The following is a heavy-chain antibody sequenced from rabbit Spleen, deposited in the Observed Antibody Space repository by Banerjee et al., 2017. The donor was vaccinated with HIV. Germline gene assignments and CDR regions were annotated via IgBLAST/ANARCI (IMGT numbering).Heavy chain of an antibody. V-gene: IGHV1S45*01. J-gene: IGHJ4*01. Sequence: QEQLEESGGDLVKPGASLTLTCTASGFSFSSNYWISWVRQAPGKGLEWIAYMNSGSDGDIYYASWVKSRFTVSRTSSTTVTLQMTSLTVADTATYFCTRDDGSGHYIDGYFNLWGQGTLVTVS. CDR2: MNSGSDGDI. CDR1: GFSFSSNYW. CDR3: TRDDGSGHYIDGYFNL. D-gene: IGHD1-1*01.